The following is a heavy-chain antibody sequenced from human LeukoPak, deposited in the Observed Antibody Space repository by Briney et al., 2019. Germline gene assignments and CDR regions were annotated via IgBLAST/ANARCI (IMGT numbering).Heavy chain of an antibody. D-gene: IGHD2/OR15-2a*01. V-gene: IGHV1-8*02. J-gene: IGHJ3*02. CDR3: ARRNFYGAFDI. CDR1: GYTFTSYG. Sequence: APVKVSCKASGYTFTSYGISWVRQATGQGLEWMGWMNPNSGNTGYAQKFQGRVTMTRNTSISTAYMELSSLRSEDTAVYYCARRNFYGAFDIWGQGTMVTVSS. CDR2: MNPNSGNT.